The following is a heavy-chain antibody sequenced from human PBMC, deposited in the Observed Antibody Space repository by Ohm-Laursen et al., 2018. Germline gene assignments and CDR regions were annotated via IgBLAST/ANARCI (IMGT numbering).Heavy chain of an antibody. CDR2: INSVSSHR. D-gene: IGHD3-22*01. CDR3: ARSVSNSGYFRHDAFDL. Sequence: SLRLSCAASGFTLSSYSMNWIRQAPGKGLEWLSYINSVSSHRYEGDSARGRFTMSRDNAKNSVDPQLTSLRVEDTAVYYCARSVSNSGYFRHDAFDLWGQGTMLIVSS. CDR1: GFTLSSYS. J-gene: IGHJ3*01. V-gene: IGHV3-48*01.